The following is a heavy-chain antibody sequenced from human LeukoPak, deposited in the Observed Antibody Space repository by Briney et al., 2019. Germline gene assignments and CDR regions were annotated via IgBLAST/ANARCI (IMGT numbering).Heavy chain of an antibody. D-gene: IGHD3-10*01. V-gene: IGHV1-18*04. CDR3: ARDPYGSGSYYNSLFEC. J-gene: IGHJ4*02. Sequence: ASVKVSCKASGYTFTSYGISWVRQAPGQGLEWMGWISAYNGNTNYAQKLQGRVTMTTDTSTSTAYMELRSLRSDDTAVCYCARDPYGSGSYYNSLFECWGQGTLVTVSS. CDR2: ISAYNGNT. CDR1: GYTFTSYG.